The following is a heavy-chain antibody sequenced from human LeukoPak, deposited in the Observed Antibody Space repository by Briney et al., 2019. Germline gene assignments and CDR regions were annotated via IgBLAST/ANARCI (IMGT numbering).Heavy chain of an antibody. CDR1: EFTFSSYW. CDR2: ISGGDPTT. V-gene: IGHV3-23*01. D-gene: IGHD3-10*01. CDR3: AKESLLLRGPLLIYYFDF. J-gene: IGHJ4*02. Sequence: GGSLRLSCAASEFTFSSYWMSWVRQAPGKGLEWVSSISGGDPTTYYADSVKGRFTISRDNSKNTLYLQMNSLRAEDTAIYYCAKESLLLRGPLLIYYFDFWGQGTLVTVSS.